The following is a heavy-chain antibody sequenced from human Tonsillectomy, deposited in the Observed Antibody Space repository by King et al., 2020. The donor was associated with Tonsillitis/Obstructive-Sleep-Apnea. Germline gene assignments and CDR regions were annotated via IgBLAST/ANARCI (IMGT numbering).Heavy chain of an antibody. D-gene: IGHD4-23*01. V-gene: IGHV3-49*05. CDR3: SWGRWGQRSPGRFYY. J-gene: IGHJ4*02. CDR1: GFTFGEYA. CDR2: IRSNDYGGTM. Sequence: VQLVESGGGLVKPGRSLRLSCSTSGFTFGEYAMNWFRQAPGKGLEWVGFIRSNDYGGTMEYAASVKGRFTISRDDSKSIAYLQMNSLKADDTAVYVLSWGRWGQRSPGRFYYWGQGTPGTVSP.